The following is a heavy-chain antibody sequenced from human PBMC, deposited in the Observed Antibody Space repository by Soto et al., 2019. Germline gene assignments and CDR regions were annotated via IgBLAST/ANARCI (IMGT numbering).Heavy chain of an antibody. V-gene: IGHV3-23*01. CDR3: AKLYGDPLYYFDY. CDR2: ISGSGGST. CDR1: GFSFSSYG. Sequence: GGSLRLSCAASGFSFSSYGMSWVRQAPGKGLEWVSAISGSGGSTYYADSVKGRFTISRDNSKNTLYLQMNSLRAEDTAVYYCAKLYGDPLYYFDYWGQGTLVTVSS. J-gene: IGHJ4*02. D-gene: IGHD4-17*01.